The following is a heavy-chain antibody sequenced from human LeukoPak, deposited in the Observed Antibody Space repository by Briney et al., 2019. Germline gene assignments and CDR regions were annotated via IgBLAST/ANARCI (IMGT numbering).Heavy chain of an antibody. D-gene: IGHD1-14*01. Sequence: SGTLSLTCAVSGGSISSSNWWSWVRQPPGKGLEWIGEIYHSGSTNYNPSLKSRVTISVDKSKNQFSLKLSSVAAADTAVYYCASLSVSRGIFDYWGQGTLVTVSS. V-gene: IGHV4-4*02. CDR1: GGSISSSNW. CDR2: IYHSGST. J-gene: IGHJ4*02. CDR3: ASLSVSRGIFDY.